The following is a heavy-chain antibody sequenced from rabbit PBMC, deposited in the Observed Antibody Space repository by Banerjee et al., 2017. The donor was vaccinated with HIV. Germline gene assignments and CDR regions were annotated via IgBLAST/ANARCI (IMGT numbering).Heavy chain of an antibody. CDR2: IYSSNGDK. V-gene: IGHV1S47*01. CDR1: GSDFSSNA. D-gene: IGHD6-1*01. J-gene: IGHJ6*01. Sequence: QEQLVESGGGLVQPEGSLTISCNASGSDFSSNAMCWVRQAPGKGLELIACIYSSNGDKWYASWVNGRFTIARSTILNTVDLKMTSLTVADTATYFCARDRDCDAGYAYGDGMDLWGQGTLVTVS. CDR3: ARDRDCDAGYAYGDGMDL.